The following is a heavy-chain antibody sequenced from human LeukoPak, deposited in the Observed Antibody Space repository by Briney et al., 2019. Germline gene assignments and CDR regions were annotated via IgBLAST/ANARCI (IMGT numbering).Heavy chain of an antibody. V-gene: IGHV3-64*01. CDR1: GFTFSTYA. CDR3: ARWGSTSCYDY. J-gene: IGHJ4*02. CDR2: ISTNGGST. D-gene: IGHD2-2*01. Sequence: GGSLRLSCAASGFTFSTYAMHWVRQAPGKGLEYVSAISTNGGSTYYANSVKGRFTISRDNSKNTLYLQMGSVRAEDMAVYYCARWGSTSCYDYWGQGTLVTDSS.